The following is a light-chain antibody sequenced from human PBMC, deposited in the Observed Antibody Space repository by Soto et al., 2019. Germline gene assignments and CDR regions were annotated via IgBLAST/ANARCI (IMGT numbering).Light chain of an antibody. V-gene: IGKV1-5*01. CDR3: QQYDSVLGT. Sequence: DIQMTQSPATLSASVGDSVTITCRASQSISHWLAWYQQKPGKAPKFLIYDASSLESGVPSRFSGSGYGTEFTLTISSLKPDDFATYYCQQYDSVLGTFGPGTKVDIK. J-gene: IGKJ1*01. CDR1: QSISHW. CDR2: DAS.